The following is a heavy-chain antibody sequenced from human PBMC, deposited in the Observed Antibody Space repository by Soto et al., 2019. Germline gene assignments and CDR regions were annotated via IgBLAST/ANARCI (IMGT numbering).Heavy chain of an antibody. J-gene: IGHJ3*02. CDR3: ARGGEKTRDAFDI. CDR2: INAGNGNT. Sequence: QVQLVQSGAAVKKPGASVKVSCKASGYTFTSYAMHWVRQAPGQRLEWMGWINAGNGNTKYSQKFQGRVTITRDTSASTAYMELSSLRAEDTAVYYCARGGEKTRDAFDIWGQGTMVTVSS. CDR1: GYTFTSYA. V-gene: IGHV1-3*01.